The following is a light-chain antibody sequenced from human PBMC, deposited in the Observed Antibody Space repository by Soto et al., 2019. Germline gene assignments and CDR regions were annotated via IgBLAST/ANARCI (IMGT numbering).Light chain of an antibody. V-gene: IGLV1-44*01. Sequence: QSVLTQPPSASGTPWQTVIVSCSVSTSDIGTNAVNWFHHLPGTAPKLLIYTNNQRPSGVPDRFSGSKSGTSASLAISGLQSEDEADYYCATWHDSFYVFGTGTKVTVL. J-gene: IGLJ1*01. CDR1: TSDIGTNA. CDR3: ATWHDSFYV. CDR2: TNN.